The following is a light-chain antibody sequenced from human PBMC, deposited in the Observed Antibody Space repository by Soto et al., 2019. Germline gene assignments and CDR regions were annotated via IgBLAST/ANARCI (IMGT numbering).Light chain of an antibody. CDR2: DTS. V-gene: IGKV3-20*01. CDR1: QSVGNNY. Sequence: EIVLTQSPGTLSLSPGERATLSCRASQSVGNNYLAWYQQKPGQPPRCLMYDTSTRATGIPDRFSGSGSGTDFTLTISRLEAGDFAVYYCQQYGNSPLSFGGGTKVEIK. CDR3: QQYGNSPLS. J-gene: IGKJ4*01.